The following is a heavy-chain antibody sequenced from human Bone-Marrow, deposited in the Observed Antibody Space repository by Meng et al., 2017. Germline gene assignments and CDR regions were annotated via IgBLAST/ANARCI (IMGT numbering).Heavy chain of an antibody. CDR1: GVSISISSYY. CDR3: ARAGSGIVVVLDP. J-gene: IGHJ5*02. Sequence: PGLVTPPETLSLPFTVSGVSISISSYYGGWIRQPPGKGLEWIGSIYYSGSTYYNPSLKRRVTISVDTSKNQFSLKLSSVTAADTAVYYCARAGSGIVVVLDPWGQGTLVTVYS. D-gene: IGHD2-2*01. CDR2: IYYSGST. V-gene: IGHV4-39*07.